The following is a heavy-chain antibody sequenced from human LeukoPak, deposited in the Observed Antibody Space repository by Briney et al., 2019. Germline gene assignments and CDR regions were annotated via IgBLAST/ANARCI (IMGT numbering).Heavy chain of an antibody. V-gene: IGHV3-7*04. CDR1: VFSIRKYL. J-gene: IGHJ6*02. Sequence: GWSLTLSFASCVFSIRKYLMSGVGQAAGKGLDGVANIKQDGSEKKYVDSVKGRFSISRDNAKNSLYLQIYSLRVEDTAGYYCARWYGGSGSWVLDVWGRGTTVTVSS. CDR3: ARWYGGSGSWVLDV. CDR2: IKQDGSEK. D-gene: IGHD3-10*01.